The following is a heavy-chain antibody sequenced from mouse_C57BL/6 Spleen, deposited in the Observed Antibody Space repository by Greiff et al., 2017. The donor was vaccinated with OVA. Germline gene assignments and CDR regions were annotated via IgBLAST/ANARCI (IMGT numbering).Heavy chain of an antibody. Sequence: VQLQQSGPELVKPGDSVKISCKASGYSFTGYFMNWVMQSHGKSLEWIGRINPYNGDTFYNQKFKGKATLTVDKSSSTAHMELRSLTSEDSAVYYCAREGYYDYDYYAMDYWGQGTSVTVSS. CDR2: INPYNGDT. D-gene: IGHD2-4*01. J-gene: IGHJ4*01. V-gene: IGHV1-20*01. CDR1: GYSFTGYF. CDR3: AREGYYDYDYYAMDY.